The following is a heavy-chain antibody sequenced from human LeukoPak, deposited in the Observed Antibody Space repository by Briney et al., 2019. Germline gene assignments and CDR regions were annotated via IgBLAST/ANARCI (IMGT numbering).Heavy chain of an antibody. J-gene: IGHJ4*02. CDR3: ARDSAYYYGSGSRPSEN. D-gene: IGHD3-10*01. Sequence: PRGSLRLSCAASGFTFSSYWMSWVRQAPGKGLEWVANIKQDGSEKYYVDSVKGRFTISRDNAKNSLYLQMNSLRAEDTAVYYCARDSAYYYGSGSRPSENWGQGTLVTVSS. V-gene: IGHV3-7*01. CDR2: IKQDGSEK. CDR1: GFTFSSYW.